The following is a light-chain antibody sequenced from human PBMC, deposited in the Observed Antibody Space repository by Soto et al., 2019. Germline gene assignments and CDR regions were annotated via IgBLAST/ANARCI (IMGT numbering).Light chain of an antibody. V-gene: IGLV6-57*04. Sequence: NFMLTQPRSVSESPGKTVTISCTRSSGSITSNFVQWYQQRPSSAPTTVIYEVNERPSGVPDRFSASIDSSSNSASLTISGLKTEDEADYYCKTYDSFNVFGTGTKVTV. CDR2: EVN. CDR3: KTYDSFNV. CDR1: SGSITSNF. J-gene: IGLJ1*01.